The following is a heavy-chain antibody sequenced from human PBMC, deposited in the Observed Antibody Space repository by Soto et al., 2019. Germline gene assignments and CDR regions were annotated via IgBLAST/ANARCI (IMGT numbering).Heavy chain of an antibody. V-gene: IGHV1-3*01. CDR2: INAGNGNT. Sequence: ASVKVSCKASGYTFTSYAMHWVRQAPGQRLEWMGWINAGNGNTKYSQKFEGRVTITRDTSASTAYMELSSLRSEDTAVYYCARDFNYYESSGYDYWGKGTLVTVSS. D-gene: IGHD3-22*01. J-gene: IGHJ4*02. CDR1: GYTFTSYA. CDR3: ARDFNYYESSGYDY.